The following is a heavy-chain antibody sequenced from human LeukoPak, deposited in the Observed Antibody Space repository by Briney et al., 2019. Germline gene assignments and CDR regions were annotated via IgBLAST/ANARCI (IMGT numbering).Heavy chain of an antibody. Sequence: GGSLRLSCAASGFTFSSYAMSWVRQAPGKGLEWVSSISSSSSYIYYADSVKGRFTISRDNAKNSLYLQMNSLRAEDTAVYYCARAVEDAFDIWGQGTMVTVSS. CDR1: GFTFSSYA. J-gene: IGHJ3*02. V-gene: IGHV3-21*01. CDR2: ISSSSSYI. CDR3: ARAVEDAFDI. D-gene: IGHD6-19*01.